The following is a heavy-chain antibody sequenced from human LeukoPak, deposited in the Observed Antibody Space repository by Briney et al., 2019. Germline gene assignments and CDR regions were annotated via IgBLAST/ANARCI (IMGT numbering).Heavy chain of an antibody. CDR1: GGSISSSSYY. CDR3: ASSPGATSAVDY. D-gene: IGHD1-26*01. Sequence: SQTLSLTCNVSGGSISSSSYYWSWIRQPPGKGLEWIGYIYYSGSTNYNPSLKSRVTISVDTSKNQFSLKLSSVTAADTAVYYCASSPGATSAVDYWGQRTLVTVSS. V-gene: IGHV4-61*01. J-gene: IGHJ4*02. CDR2: IYYSGST.